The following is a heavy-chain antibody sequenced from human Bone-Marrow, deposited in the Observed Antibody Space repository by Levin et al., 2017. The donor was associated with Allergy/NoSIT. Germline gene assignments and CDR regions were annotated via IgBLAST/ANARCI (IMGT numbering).Heavy chain of an antibody. D-gene: IGHD1-1*01. CDR1: GFTFNNYA. J-gene: IGHJ3*01. Sequence: GESLKISCAASGFTFNNYAMHWVRQIPGKGLDWVALISYDETNTYYADSVKGRFTISRDNSNNTLFLQMDSLRTDDTAAYYCATHPISPTVSGPLDVWGQGTLVSVSS. V-gene: IGHV3-30*04. CDR2: ISYDETNT. CDR3: ATHPISPTVSGPLDV.